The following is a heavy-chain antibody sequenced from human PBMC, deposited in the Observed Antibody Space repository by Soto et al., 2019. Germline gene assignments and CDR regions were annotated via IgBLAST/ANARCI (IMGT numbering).Heavy chain of an antibody. J-gene: IGHJ4*02. CDR1: GYSFARYL. D-gene: IGHD2-21*01. V-gene: IGHV5-51*01. CDR2: IYPGDSDT. Sequence: GESLKIYFQGSGYSFARYLISWVRQMPGKGLEYMGIIYPGDSDTRYSPSFQGQVTISADKSISTAFLQWSSLNASGSALYYCARNHIKGHCFDYCGQRTVVAVCS. CDR3: ARNHIKGHCFDY.